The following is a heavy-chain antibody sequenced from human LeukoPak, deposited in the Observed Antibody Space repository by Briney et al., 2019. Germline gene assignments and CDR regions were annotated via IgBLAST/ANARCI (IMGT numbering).Heavy chain of an antibody. CDR2: INSDGSST. CDR1: GFTFSSYW. CDR3: ARGPPLVGATPYDY. V-gene: IGHV3-74*01. Sequence: GGSLRLSCAASGFTFSSYWMHWVRQAPGKGLVWVSRINSDGSSTSYADSVKGRFTISRDNAKNTLYLQMNSLRAEDTAVYYCARGPPLVGATPYDYWGQGTLVTVSS. J-gene: IGHJ4*02. D-gene: IGHD1-26*01.